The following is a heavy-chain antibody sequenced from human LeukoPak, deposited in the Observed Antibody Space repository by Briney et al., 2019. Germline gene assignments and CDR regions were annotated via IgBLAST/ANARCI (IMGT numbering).Heavy chain of an antibody. CDR2: ISGDGGST. J-gene: IGHJ4*02. V-gene: IGHV3-43*02. CDR1: GLNFDDSA. CDR3: AKESGKFDY. Sequence: GGSLRLSCVASGLNFDDSAMHWVRQAPGKGLEWVSLISGDGGSTFYADSVKGRFSISRDNSKNSLYLQMNSLRPKDTAMYYCAKESGKFDYWGRGTLVAVSS.